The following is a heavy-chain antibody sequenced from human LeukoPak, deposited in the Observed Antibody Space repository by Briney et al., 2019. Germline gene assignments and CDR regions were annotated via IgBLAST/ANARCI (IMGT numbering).Heavy chain of an antibody. Sequence: GGSLRLSCAASGFTFDDYAMHWVRQAPGKGLEWVSGISWNSGSIGYADSVKGRFTISRDNAKNSLYLQMNSLRAEDTALYYCAKDAAVWGQGTTVTVSS. D-gene: IGHD6-25*01. CDR1: GFTFDDYA. J-gene: IGHJ6*02. CDR2: ISWNSGSI. V-gene: IGHV3-9*01. CDR3: AKDAAV.